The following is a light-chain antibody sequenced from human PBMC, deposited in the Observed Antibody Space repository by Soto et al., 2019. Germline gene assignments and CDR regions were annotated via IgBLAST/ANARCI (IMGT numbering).Light chain of an antibody. V-gene: IGLV1-47*01. CDR3: AAWDDSLSGRV. CDR1: SSNIGSNY. CDR2: RNN. Sequence: QSVLTQPPSASGTPGQRVTISCSGSSSNIGSNYVYWYQQLPGTAPKLLIYRNNQRPSGVPDRFSGSKSGTSASLAISGLRSEDEADYYCAAWDDSLSGRVFGTGTKLTV. J-gene: IGLJ1*01.